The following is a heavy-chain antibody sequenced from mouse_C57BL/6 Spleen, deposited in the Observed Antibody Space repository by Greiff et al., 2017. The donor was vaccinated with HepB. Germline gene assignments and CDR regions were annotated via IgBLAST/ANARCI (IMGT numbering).Heavy chain of an antibody. Sequence: EVKLVESGGGLVKPGGSLKLSCAASGFTFSDYGMHWVRQAPEKGLEWVAYISSGSSTIYYADTVKGRFTISRDTAKNTLFLQMTRLRSEDTAMYYCARDYYGSSYVGWYFDVWGTGTTVTVSS. D-gene: IGHD1-1*01. CDR3: ARDYYGSSYVGWYFDV. J-gene: IGHJ1*03. CDR1: GFTFSDYG. CDR2: ISSGSSTI. V-gene: IGHV5-17*01.